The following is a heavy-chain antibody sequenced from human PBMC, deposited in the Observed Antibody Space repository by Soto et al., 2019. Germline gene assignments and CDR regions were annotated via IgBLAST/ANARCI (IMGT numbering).Heavy chain of an antibody. CDR2: IYYSGST. CDR3: ARVVVVVVPAAIHNWFDP. D-gene: IGHD2-2*01. CDR1: GDSISSGGYY. V-gene: IGHV4-31*03. J-gene: IGHJ5*02. Sequence: PSETLSLTCTVSGDSISSGGYYWSWIRQHPGKGLEWIGYIYYSGSTYYNPSLKSRVTISVDTSKNQFSLKLSSVTAADTAVYYCARVVVVVVPAAIHNWFDPWGQGTLVTVSS.